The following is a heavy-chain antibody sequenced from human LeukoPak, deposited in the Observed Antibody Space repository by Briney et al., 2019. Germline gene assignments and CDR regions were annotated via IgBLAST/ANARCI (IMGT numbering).Heavy chain of an antibody. CDR1: GFTFSSYA. CDR2: ISGSGGST. CDR3: AKDLNWNRYYYYYGMDV. V-gene: IGHV3-23*01. Sequence: GASLRLSCAASGFTFSSYAMSWVRQAPGKGLEWVSAISGSGGSTYYADSVKGRFTISRDNSKSTLYLQMNSLRAEDTAVYYCAKDLNWNRYYYYYGMDVWGQGTTVTVSS. D-gene: IGHD1-20*01. J-gene: IGHJ6*02.